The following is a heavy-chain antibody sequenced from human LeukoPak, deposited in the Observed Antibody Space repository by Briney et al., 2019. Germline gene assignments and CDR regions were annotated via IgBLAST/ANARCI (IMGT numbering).Heavy chain of an antibody. Sequence: TSETLSLTCTVSGGSISSSGFYWGWIRQPPGKGLERIGSIYDSGGTYYNPSLKSRVTISVNMSNNQFSLKLSSVTAADTAVYYCARHDYGDKNFDYWGQGTLVTVSS. CDR1: GGSISSSGFY. V-gene: IGHV4-39*01. CDR3: ARHDYGDKNFDY. J-gene: IGHJ4*02. CDR2: IYDSGGT. D-gene: IGHD4-17*01.